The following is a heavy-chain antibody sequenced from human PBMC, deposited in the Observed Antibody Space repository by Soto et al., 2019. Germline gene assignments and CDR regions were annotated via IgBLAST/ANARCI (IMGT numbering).Heavy chain of an antibody. Sequence: EIQLVESGGGLVQPGGSLRLSCAASGFTVSSNYMSWVRQAPGKGLEWVSVIYSGGSTYYADSVKGRFTISRDNSKNTVYLQMNSLRAEDTAVYYCARESPSSGNRGDYWGQGTLVTVSS. D-gene: IGHD3-3*01. J-gene: IGHJ4*02. CDR1: GFTVSSNY. CDR3: ARESPSSGNRGDY. CDR2: IYSGGST. V-gene: IGHV3-66*01.